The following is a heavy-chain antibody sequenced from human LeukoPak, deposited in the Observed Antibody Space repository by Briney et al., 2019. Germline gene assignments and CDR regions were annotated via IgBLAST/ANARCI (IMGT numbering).Heavy chain of an antibody. D-gene: IGHD1-20*01. CDR2: IYYSGST. J-gene: IGHJ4*02. CDR1: GGSISSYY. V-gene: IGHV4-59*01. CDR3: ARARSRYNWNDGLDY. Sequence: SETLSLTCIVSGGSISSYYWSWIRQPPGKGLEWVAYIYYSGSTNYNPSLKSRVTISVDTSKNQFSLKLSSVTAADTAVYYCARARSRYNWNDGLDYWGQGTLVTVSS.